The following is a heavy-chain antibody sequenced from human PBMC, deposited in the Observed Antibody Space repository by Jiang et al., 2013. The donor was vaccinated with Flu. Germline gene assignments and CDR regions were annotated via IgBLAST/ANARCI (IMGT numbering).Heavy chain of an antibody. V-gene: IGHV1-69*04. Sequence: GAEVKKPGSSVKVSCKASGGTFSSYAISWVRQAPGQGLEWMGRIIPTLGIANYARKFQGRVTITADMSTSTVYMELSSLRSEDTAVYYCASSASGDGLDVWGKGTTVTV. CDR2: IIPTLGIA. CDR1: GGTFSSYA. J-gene: IGHJ6*04. CDR3: ASSASGDGLDV.